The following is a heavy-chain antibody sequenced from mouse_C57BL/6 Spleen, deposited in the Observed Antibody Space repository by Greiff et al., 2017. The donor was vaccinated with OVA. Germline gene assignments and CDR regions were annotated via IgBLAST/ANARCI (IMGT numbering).Heavy chain of an antibody. V-gene: IGHV1-15*01. CDR3: TRERIYYGNYGYAMDY. J-gene: IGHJ4*01. CDR1: GYTFTDYE. Sequence: VQLQQSGAELVRPGASVTLSCKASGYTFTDYEMHWVKQTPVHGLEWIGAIDPETGGTAYNQKFKGKAILTADKSSSTAYMELRSLTSEDSAVYYCTRERIYYGNYGYAMDYWGQGTSVTVSS. CDR2: IDPETGGT. D-gene: IGHD2-1*01.